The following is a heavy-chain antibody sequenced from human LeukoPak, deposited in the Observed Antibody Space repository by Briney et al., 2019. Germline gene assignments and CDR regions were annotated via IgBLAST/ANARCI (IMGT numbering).Heavy chain of an antibody. J-gene: IGHJ4*02. CDR1: GYTFTRYG. CDR3: AKQGPGYCGSTRCYGIGH. CDR2: INTETGNP. V-gene: IGHV7-4-1*02. Sequence: ASVKVSCKASGYTFTRYGMNWVRQAPGQGLEWMGWINTETGNPTYAQGFTGRIVFSLDTSVSTAYLQISSLKAEDAAVYYCAKQGPGYCGSTRCYGIGHWGQGTLVTVSS. D-gene: IGHD2-2*01.